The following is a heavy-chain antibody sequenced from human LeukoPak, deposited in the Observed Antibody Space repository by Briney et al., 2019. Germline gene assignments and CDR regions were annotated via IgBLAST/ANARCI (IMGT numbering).Heavy chain of an antibody. CDR3: ARGDSYYDSSGYYYFDY. CDR2: IYSSGTT. Sequence: SETLSLTCTVSGGSINTYYWSWIRQPAGKGLEWIGRIYSSGTTHYNPSLKSRVTMSVDTSKDQFSLKLGSVTAADTAVYYCARGDSYYDSSGYYYFDYWGQGTLVTVSS. V-gene: IGHV4-4*07. CDR1: GGSINTYY. D-gene: IGHD3-22*01. J-gene: IGHJ4*02.